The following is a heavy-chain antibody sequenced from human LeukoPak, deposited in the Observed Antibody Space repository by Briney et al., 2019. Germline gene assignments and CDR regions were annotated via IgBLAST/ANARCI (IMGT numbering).Heavy chain of an antibody. J-gene: IGHJ4*02. CDR1: GGSISSYY. D-gene: IGHD3-22*01. CDR3: ARKRYDDPYFFDY. CDR2: IYYSGST. V-gene: IGHV4-59*08. Sequence: PSETLSLTCTVSGGSISSYYLSRIRQPPGKGLEWIGYIYYSGSTNYNPSLKSRVTISVDTSKNQFSLKLSSVTAADTAVYYCARKRYDDPYFFDYWGQGTLVTVSS.